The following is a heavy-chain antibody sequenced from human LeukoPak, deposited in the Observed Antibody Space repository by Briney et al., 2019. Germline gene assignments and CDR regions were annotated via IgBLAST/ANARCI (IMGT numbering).Heavy chain of an antibody. Sequence: GASVKVSCKASGYTFTSYGISWVRQAPGQGLEWMGWISAYNGNTNYAQKLQGRVTMTTDTSTSTAYMELRSLRSDDTAVYYCARDGSYDSSGNPFDYWGQGTLVTVSS. J-gene: IGHJ4*02. D-gene: IGHD3-22*01. V-gene: IGHV1-18*01. CDR2: ISAYNGNT. CDR1: GYTFTSYG. CDR3: ARDGSYDSSGNPFDY.